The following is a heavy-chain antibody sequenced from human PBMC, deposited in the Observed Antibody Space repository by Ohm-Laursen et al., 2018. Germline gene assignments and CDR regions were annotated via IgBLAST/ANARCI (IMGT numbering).Heavy chain of an antibody. J-gene: IGHJ6*02. CDR2: IYYSGST. CDR3: ARAGVGPEYYGMDV. D-gene: IGHD3-3*01. Sequence: GTLSLTWAVSGGSISSYYWSWIRQPPGKGLEWIGYIYYSGSTNYNPSLKSRVTISVDTSKNQFSLKLSSVTAADTAVYYCARAGVGPEYYGMDVWGQGTTVTVSS. CDR1: GGSISSYY. V-gene: IGHV4-59*01.